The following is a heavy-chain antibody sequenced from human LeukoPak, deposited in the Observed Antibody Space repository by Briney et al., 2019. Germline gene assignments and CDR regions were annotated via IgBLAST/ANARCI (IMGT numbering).Heavy chain of an antibody. CDR1: GFTLSTYS. V-gene: IGHV3-21*01. CDR3: ARSFTLIGGGFDY. CDR2: ISSSSSNI. J-gene: IGHJ4*02. D-gene: IGHD3-22*01. Sequence: GGSLRLSCAASGFTLSTYSMNWVRQAPGKGLEWVSSISSSSSNIYYADSVKGRFTISRDNAKNALYLQMNGLRAEDTAVYYCARSFTLIGGGFDYWGQGTLVTVSS.